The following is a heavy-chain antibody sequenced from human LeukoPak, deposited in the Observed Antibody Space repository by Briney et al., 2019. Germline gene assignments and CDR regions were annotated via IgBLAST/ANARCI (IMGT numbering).Heavy chain of an antibody. J-gene: IGHJ4*02. CDR2: ISSGSSFI. CDR1: GFPFSSYS. CDR3: ARRREGTTGMGQDY. V-gene: IGHV3-21*01. D-gene: IGHD1-1*01. Sequence: GGSLRLSCAASGFPFSSYSMNWVRQAPGKGLEWVSSISSGSSFIYYADSVKGRFTISRDNARNSLYLQMNTLRAEDTAVYYCARRREGTTGMGQDYWGQGTLVTVSS.